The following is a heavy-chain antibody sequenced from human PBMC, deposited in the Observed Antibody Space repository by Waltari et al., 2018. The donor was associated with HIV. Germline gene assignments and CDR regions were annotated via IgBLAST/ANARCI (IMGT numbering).Heavy chain of an antibody. CDR2: IYPGDSDA. CDR1: GTNLAGYW. V-gene: IGHV5-51*01. CDR3: ARRKGDYRTAFDI. D-gene: IGHD4-17*01. Sequence: EEKLVQSGADVKEPGESLKIPCKSFGTNLAGYWVGWVRQMPGKGLEWMGVIYPGDSDAVYSPSFQGRVIMSTDSSISTVYLQWSSLRASDTAMYYCARRKGDYRTAFDIWGQGTMVTASS. J-gene: IGHJ3*02.